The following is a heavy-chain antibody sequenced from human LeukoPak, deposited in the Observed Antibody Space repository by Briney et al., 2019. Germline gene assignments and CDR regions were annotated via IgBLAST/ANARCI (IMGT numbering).Heavy chain of an antibody. D-gene: IGHD1-7*01. V-gene: IGHV1-18*01. Sequence: ASVKVSCKASGYTLTSYGISWVRQAPGQGLEWMGWISAYNGNTNYAQKLQGRVTMTTDTSTSTAYMELRSLRSDDTAVYYCARDPARLLELTPGENWFDPWGQGTLVTVSS. J-gene: IGHJ5*02. CDR2: ISAYNGNT. CDR1: GYTLTSYG. CDR3: ARDPARLLELTPGENWFDP.